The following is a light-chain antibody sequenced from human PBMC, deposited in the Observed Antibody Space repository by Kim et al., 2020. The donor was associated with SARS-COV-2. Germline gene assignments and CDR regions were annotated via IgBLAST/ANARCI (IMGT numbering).Light chain of an antibody. V-gene: IGKV1-16*01. CDR1: QVIHTY. Sequence: LSASVGARVTITWRASQVIHTYLAWFQQKPGQAPKSLIYAASNLHSGVPSRFSGSGSGTDFTLTISGLQPEDFAIYYCQQYNRYPYTFGQGTKLEI. J-gene: IGKJ2*01. CDR3: QQYNRYPYT. CDR2: AAS.